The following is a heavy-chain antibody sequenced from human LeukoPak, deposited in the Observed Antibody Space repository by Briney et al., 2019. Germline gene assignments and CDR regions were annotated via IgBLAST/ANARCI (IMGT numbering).Heavy chain of an antibody. J-gene: IGHJ3*02. CDR1: GVSISSGDYY. D-gene: IGHD3-10*01. Sequence: KPSETLSLTCTVSGVSISSGDYYWSWIRQPPGKGLEWIGYIYYSGSTYYNPSLKSRLTISVDTSKNQFSLKLSSVTAADTAVYYCARNYYRSGYWVYAFDIWGQGTMVTVSS. V-gene: IGHV4-30-4*01. CDR2: IYYSGST. CDR3: ARNYYRSGYWVYAFDI.